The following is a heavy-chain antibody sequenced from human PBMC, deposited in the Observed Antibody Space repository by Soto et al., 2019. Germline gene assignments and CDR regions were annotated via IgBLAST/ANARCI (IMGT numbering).Heavy chain of an antibody. V-gene: IGHV3-30*18. CDR1: GFTFNIFG. Sequence: GGSLRLSCAASGFTFNIFGMHWVRQAPGKGLEWVALISNDGTNKYYADSVRGRFTISRDSSKNTVFLQMDSLRADDTAVYYCAKGSTRWLESLLHYWGQETLVTVSS. CDR3: AKGSTRWLESLLHY. CDR2: ISNDGTNK. J-gene: IGHJ4*02. D-gene: IGHD5-12*01.